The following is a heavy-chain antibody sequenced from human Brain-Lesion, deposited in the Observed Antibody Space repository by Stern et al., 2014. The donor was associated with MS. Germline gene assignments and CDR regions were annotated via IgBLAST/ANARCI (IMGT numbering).Heavy chain of an antibody. J-gene: IGHJ5*01. Sequence: EVQLVESGVGLVQPGGSLRLSCAASGFTFSNYWMHWVRQAPGKGLVWVSRVNNDGRRTRYADSVKGRFTMSRDNAKNTLYLQMNSLRVEDTAIYYCARGERWFDSWGQGTLVTVSS. CDR1: GFTFSNYW. V-gene: IGHV3-74*01. CDR3: ARGERWFDS. CDR2: VNNDGRRT.